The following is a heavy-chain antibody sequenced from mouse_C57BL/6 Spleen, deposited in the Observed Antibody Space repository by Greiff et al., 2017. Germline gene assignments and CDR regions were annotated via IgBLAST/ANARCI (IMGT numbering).Heavy chain of an antibody. CDR2: INPNYGTT. CDR3: ATDYYGSSYGYVDV. V-gene: IGHV1-39*01. Sequence: VQLKQSGPELVKPGASVKLSCKASGYSFTDYNMNWVKQSNGKSLEWIGEINPNYGTTSYNQKFKGKDTLTVDQSSSTAYMQLNSLTSEDSAVXYGATDYYGSSYGYVDVWGTGTTVTVSS. J-gene: IGHJ1*03. D-gene: IGHD1-1*01. CDR1: GYSFTDYN.